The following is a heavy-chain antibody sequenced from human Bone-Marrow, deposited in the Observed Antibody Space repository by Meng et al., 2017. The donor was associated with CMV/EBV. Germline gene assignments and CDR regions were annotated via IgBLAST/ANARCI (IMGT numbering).Heavy chain of an antibody. CDR2: ISSSGSTI. J-gene: IGHJ4*02. V-gene: IGHV3-11*04. D-gene: IGHD5-18*01. Sequence: GESLKISCAASGFTFSDYYMSWIRQAPGKGLEWVSYISSSGSTIYYADSVKDQFTISRDNAKNSLYLQMNSLRAEDTAVYYCARWVTASYSRGYSYGREDYWGQGTLVTVSS. CDR1: GFTFSDYY. CDR3: ARWVTASYSRGYSYGREDY.